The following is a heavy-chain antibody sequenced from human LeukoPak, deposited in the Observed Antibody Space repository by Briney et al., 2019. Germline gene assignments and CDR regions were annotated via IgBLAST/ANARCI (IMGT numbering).Heavy chain of an antibody. CDR2: IIPIFGTA. V-gene: IGHV1-69*01. J-gene: IGHJ4*02. CDR1: GGTFSSYA. D-gene: IGHD3-10*01. CDR3: ASHYYGSGSYDY. Sequence: EASVKVSCKASGGTFSSYAISWVRQAPGQGLEWMGGIIPIFGTANYAQKFQGRVTITADESTSTAYMELSSLRSEDTAVYYCASHYYGSGSYDYWGQGTLVTVSS.